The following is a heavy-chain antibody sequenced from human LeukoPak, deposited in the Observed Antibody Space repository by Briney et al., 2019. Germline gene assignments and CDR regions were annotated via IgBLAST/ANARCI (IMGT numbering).Heavy chain of an antibody. CDR3: ARVGWSPGEDAFDI. CDR1: GGSISSYY. CDR2: IYYSGST. D-gene: IGHD6-19*01. V-gene: IGHV4-59*01. J-gene: IGHJ3*02. Sequence: PSETLSLTCTVSGGSISSYYWSWIRQPPGKGLEWIGYIYYSGSTNYNPSLKSRVTISVDTSKNQFSLKLSSVTAADTAVYYCARVGWSPGEDAFDIWGQGTMVTVSS.